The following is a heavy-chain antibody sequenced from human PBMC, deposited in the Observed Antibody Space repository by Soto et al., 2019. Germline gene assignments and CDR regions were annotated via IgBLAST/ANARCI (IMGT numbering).Heavy chain of an antibody. Sequence: GSLRLSCAVSGFTFTNYEMNWVRQAPGKGLEWVSYIGTSGTTIYYADSVRGRFTISRDNAKNSLYLQMNSLRAEDTAVYYCARGGAKYCSSTSCLDDNYYYYGMDVWGQGTTVTVSS. CDR1: GFTFTNYE. V-gene: IGHV3-48*03. J-gene: IGHJ6*02. CDR3: ARGGAKYCSSTSCLDDNYYYYGMDV. D-gene: IGHD2-2*01. CDR2: IGTSGTTI.